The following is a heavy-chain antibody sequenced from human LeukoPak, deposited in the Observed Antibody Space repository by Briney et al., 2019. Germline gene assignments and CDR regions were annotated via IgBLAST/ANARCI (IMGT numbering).Heavy chain of an antibody. J-gene: IGHJ6*02. CDR3: ARAHGRPGYYDILTGPPPYYHYYGMDV. Sequence: ASVKVSCKASGYTFTSYYMHWVRQAPGQGLEWMGIINPSGGSTSYAQKFQGRVTMTRDTSTSTVYMELSSLRSEDTAVYYCARAHGRPGYYDILTGPPPYYHYYGMDVWGQGTTVTVSS. CDR2: INPSGGST. CDR1: GYTFTSYY. D-gene: IGHD3-9*01. V-gene: IGHV1-46*01.